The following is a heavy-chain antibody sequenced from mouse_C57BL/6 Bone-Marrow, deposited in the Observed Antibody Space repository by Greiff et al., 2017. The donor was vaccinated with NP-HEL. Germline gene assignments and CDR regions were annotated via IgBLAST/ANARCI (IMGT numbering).Heavy chain of an antibody. CDR2: INPNNGGT. J-gene: IGHJ4*01. Sequence: EVQLQQSGPELVKPGASVKMSCKASGYTFTDYNMHWVKQSHGKSLEWIGYINPNNGGTSYNQKFKVKATLTVNKSSSTAYMELRSLTSEDSAVYYCARGGSSPYYYAMDYWGQGTSVTVSS. D-gene: IGHD1-1*01. V-gene: IGHV1-22*01. CDR3: ARGGSSPYYYAMDY. CDR1: GYTFTDYN.